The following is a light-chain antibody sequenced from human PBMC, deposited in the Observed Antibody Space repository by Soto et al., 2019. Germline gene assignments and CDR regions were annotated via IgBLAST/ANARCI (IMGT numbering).Light chain of an antibody. CDR3: QQSYSTPLT. CDR2: AAS. V-gene: IGKV1-39*01. CDR1: QSISSY. J-gene: IGKJ4*01. Sequence: DIQMTQFPSSLSTSVGDRVTITCRASQSISSYLNWYQQKPGKAPNLLIYAASSLQSGVPSRFSGSGSGTDFTLTIRGLQPEDFATYYCQQSYSTPLTFGGGTKVEIK.